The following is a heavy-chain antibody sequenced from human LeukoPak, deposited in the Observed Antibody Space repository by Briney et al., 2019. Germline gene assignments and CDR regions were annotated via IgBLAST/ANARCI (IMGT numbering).Heavy chain of an antibody. CDR2: INPNSGGT. D-gene: IGHD3-22*01. J-gene: IGHJ4*02. CDR1: GYTFTGYY. V-gene: IGHV1-2*02. Sequence: GASVKVSCKASGYTFTGYYMHWVRQAPGQGLEWMGWINPNSGGTNYARKFQGRVTVTRDTSISTAYMELSRLRSDDTAVYYCARELNSSGYYYWGQGTLVTVSS. CDR3: ARELNSSGYYY.